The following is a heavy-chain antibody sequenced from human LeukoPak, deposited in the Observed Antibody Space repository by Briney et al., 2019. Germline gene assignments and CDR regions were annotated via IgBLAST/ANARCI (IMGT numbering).Heavy chain of an antibody. CDR1: GYTLTELS. CDR2: FDPEDGET. V-gene: IGHV1-24*01. D-gene: IGHD3-10*01. CDR3: ATDYYGSGSYT. J-gene: IGHJ5*02. Sequence: EASVTVSCTVSGYTLTELSMHWVRRAPGKGLEWMGGFDPEDGETIYAQKFQGRVTMTEDTSTDTAYMELSSLRSEDTAVYYCATDYYGSGSYTWGQGTLVTVSS.